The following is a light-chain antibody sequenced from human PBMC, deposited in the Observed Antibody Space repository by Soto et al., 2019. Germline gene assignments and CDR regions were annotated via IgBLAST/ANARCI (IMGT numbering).Light chain of an antibody. CDR2: AAF. CDR1: PSVTTF. V-gene: IGKV3D-11*02. Sequence: EIVLTQSPATGSLCRVERSTLSFRASPSVTTFLAWYQQKPGQAPRLLIYAAFNRATGIPARFSGSGSGTDFTITVSSLEPEDSAVYYCQQRNVRQPVTFGQGTRLEIK. CDR3: QQRNVRQPVT. J-gene: IGKJ5*01.